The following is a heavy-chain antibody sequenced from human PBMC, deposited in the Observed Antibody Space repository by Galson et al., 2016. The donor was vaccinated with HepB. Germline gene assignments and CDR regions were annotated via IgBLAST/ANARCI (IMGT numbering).Heavy chain of an antibody. CDR3: ARDLSGPDY. Sequence: SLRLSCAVSGFTSRNHQMHWPRQVPGKGLEWLSRIEGDGNSPIYADSVKGRFTISRANADNTLYLQMNSLRVEDTAIYYCARDLSGPDYWGPGTLVTVSS. V-gene: IGHV3-74*01. CDR2: IEGDGNSP. J-gene: IGHJ4*02. CDR1: GFTSRNHQ.